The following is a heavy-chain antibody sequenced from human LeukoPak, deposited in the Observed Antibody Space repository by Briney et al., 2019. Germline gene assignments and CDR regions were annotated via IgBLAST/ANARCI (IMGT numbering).Heavy chain of an antibody. CDR2: IYYSGST. D-gene: IGHD3-10*01. J-gene: IGHJ4*02. CDR1: GGSISSYY. V-gene: IGHV4-59*08. Sequence: PSETLSLTCSVSGGSISSYYWSWIRQPPGKGLEWFGYIYYSGSTNYNPSLKSRVTISVDTSKNQFSLKLSSVTAADTAVYYCARRRHGSSYYFDYWGQGTLVTVSS. CDR3: ARRRHGSSYYFDY.